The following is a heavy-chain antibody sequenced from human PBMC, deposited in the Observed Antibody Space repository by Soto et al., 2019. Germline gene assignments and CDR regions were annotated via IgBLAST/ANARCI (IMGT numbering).Heavy chain of an antibody. V-gene: IGHV4-39*02. CDR2: IYYSGST. J-gene: IGHJ6*02. D-gene: IGHD2-15*01. CDR3: ARETGGGMVYYYYGMDV. Sequence: GSIYYSGSTYYNPSLKSRVTISVDTSKNQFSLKLSSVTAADTAVYYCARETGGGMVYYYYGMDVWGQGTTVTVSS.